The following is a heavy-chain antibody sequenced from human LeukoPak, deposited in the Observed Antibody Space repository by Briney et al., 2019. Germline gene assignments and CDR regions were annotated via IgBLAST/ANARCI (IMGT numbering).Heavy chain of an antibody. D-gene: IGHD5-12*01. J-gene: IGHJ4*02. CDR3: AESDSGYFFDY. CDR1: GGSISSSSYY. V-gene: IGHV4-39*01. Sequence: SETLSLTCTVSGGSISSSSYYWGWIRQPPGKGLEWIGSIYYSGSTYYNPSLKSRVTISVDTSKNQFSLKLSSATTADTAVYYCAESDSGYFFDYWGQGTLVTVSS. CDR2: IYYSGST.